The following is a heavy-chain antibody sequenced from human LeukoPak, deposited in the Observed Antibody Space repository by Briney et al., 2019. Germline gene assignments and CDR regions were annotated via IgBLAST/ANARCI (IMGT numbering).Heavy chain of an antibody. J-gene: IGHJ4*02. CDR2: IKEDGSEK. V-gene: IGHV3-7*01. CDR1: GFTFSTYW. CDR3: ARDSSGYQ. D-gene: IGHD3-22*01. Sequence: GGSLRLSCAASGFTFSTYWMSWVRQAPGKGLEGVANIKEDGSEKYYGDSVKGRFTISSDNAKNSLYLQMNSLRAEDTAVYCARDSSGYQWGQGTLVTVSS.